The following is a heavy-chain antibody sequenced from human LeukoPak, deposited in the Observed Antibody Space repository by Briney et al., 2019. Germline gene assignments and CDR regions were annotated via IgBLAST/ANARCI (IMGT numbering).Heavy chain of an antibody. V-gene: IGHV3-74*01. CDR3: ARGVHVYYGMDV. CDR2: INGVGRTT. J-gene: IGHJ6*02. Sequence: GGSLTLSCTASGFPFSDYWMHCLRQAPGKGLMWVSRINGVGRTTHYADSVKGRFTIARDNAMNTLYLQVHSLTADDTAVYYCARGVHVYYGMDVWGRGTTVTVS. CDR1: GFPFSDYW.